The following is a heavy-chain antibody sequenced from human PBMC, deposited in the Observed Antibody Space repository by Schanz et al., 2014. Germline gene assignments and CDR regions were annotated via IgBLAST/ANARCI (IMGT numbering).Heavy chain of an antibody. Sequence: QVQLVASGAEVKKPGSSVKASCKASGGTFSTYTISWVRQAPGQGLEWMGRIIPILGIANYAQKFQGRVTITADKSTFTAYMDVSSLRSEDTAVYYCASSGAGYSSSWDFDYWGQGTLVTVSS. J-gene: IGHJ4*02. V-gene: IGHV1-69*02. CDR2: IIPILGIA. D-gene: IGHD6-13*01. CDR3: ASSGAGYSSSWDFDY. CDR1: GGTFSTYT.